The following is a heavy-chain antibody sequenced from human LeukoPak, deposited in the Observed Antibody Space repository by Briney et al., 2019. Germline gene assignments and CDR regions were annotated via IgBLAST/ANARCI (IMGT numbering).Heavy chain of an antibody. CDR2: IYHSGST. CDR1: GGSISSSNW. Sequence: PSGTLSLTCAVSGGSISSSNWWSWVRQPPGKGLEWIGEIYHSGSTNYNPSLKSRVTISLDKSKNQFSLKLSSVTAADTAVYYCARGVAAAHLDWFDSWGQGTLVTVSS. D-gene: IGHD6-19*01. V-gene: IGHV4-4*02. J-gene: IGHJ5*01. CDR3: ARGVAAAHLDWFDS.